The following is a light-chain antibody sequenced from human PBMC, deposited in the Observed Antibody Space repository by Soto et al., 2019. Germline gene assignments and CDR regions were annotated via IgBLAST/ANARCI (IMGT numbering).Light chain of an antibody. CDR1: QSLLHGNGYNY. CDR3: MQGLQMPFT. CDR2: LGS. J-gene: IGKJ3*01. V-gene: IGKV2-28*01. Sequence: DLVLTQSPLSLPVTPGEPASISCRSSQSLLHGNGYNYLEWYLQRPGQSPQLLIYLGSTRASGVPDRFSGSGSGTDFTLKISRVEAEDVGLYYCMQGLQMPFTCGPGTKVDIK.